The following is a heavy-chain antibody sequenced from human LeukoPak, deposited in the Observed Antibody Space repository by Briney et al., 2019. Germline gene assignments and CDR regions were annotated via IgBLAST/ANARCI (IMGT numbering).Heavy chain of an antibody. Sequence: GGSLRLSCVASGFTFNNYWMTWVRQAPGKGLEWVANIRHDGSARYYGDSVKGRFTISRDDAKNSLFLQMNSLRADDTALYYCARDNGGFDYWGQGTLVTVSS. CDR3: ARDNGGFDY. J-gene: IGHJ4*02. V-gene: IGHV3-7*01. D-gene: IGHD4-23*01. CDR2: IRHDGSAR. CDR1: GFTFNNYW.